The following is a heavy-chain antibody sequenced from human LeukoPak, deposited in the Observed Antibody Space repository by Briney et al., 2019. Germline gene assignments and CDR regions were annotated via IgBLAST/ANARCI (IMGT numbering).Heavy chain of an antibody. CDR3: ARGIHHRVPKENFDY. CDR2: IYYSGST. V-gene: IGHV4-39*07. D-gene: IGHD4/OR15-4a*01. Sequence: SETLSLTCTVSGGSISSSSYYWGWIRQPPGKGLEWIGSIYYSGSTYYNPSLKSRVTISVDTSKNQFSLKLSSVTAADTAVYYCARGIHHRVPKENFDYWGQGTLVTVSS. J-gene: IGHJ4*02. CDR1: GGSISSSSYY.